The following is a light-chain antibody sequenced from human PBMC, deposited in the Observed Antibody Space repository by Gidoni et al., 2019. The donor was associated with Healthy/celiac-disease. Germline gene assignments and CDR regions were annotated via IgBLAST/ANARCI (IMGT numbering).Light chain of an antibody. J-gene: IGKJ4*01. Sequence: DIVMTQSPDSLAVSMGERATINCKSSQSVLYSSNNKNYLAWYPQKPGQPPKLLIYWASTRESGVPDRFSGSWSGTDFTLTISSLQAEDVAVYYCQQYYSTPPLTFGGGTKVEIK. CDR2: WAS. V-gene: IGKV4-1*01. CDR3: QQYYSTPPLT. CDR1: QSVLYSSNNKNY.